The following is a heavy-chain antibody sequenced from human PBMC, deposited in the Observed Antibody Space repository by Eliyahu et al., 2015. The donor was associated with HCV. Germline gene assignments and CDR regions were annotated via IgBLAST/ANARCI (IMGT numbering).Heavy chain of an antibody. V-gene: IGHV3-11*01. J-gene: IGHJ4*02. Sequence: QVHLVESGGNLVEPGGSLRXSCVASGFTFSDSYXSWIRQAPGKGLGWVSYISGSGSTIYYADSVKGRFTISRDNAKDAVYLQMDNLRVEDTAVYYCARDSTHVVPAALLWTYWGQGTLVTVSS. CDR2: ISGSGSTI. CDR1: GFTFSDSY. D-gene: IGHD2-2*01. CDR3: ARDSTHVVPAALLWTY.